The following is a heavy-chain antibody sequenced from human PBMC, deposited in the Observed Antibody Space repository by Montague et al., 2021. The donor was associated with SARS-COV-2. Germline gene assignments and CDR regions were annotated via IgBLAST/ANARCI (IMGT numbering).Heavy chain of an antibody. J-gene: IGHJ4*01. CDR2: ISSSGRS. CDR1: GDSISSGCYY. CDR3: ARVFGCGSYQFDY. Sequence: TLSLTCTVSGDSISSGCYYWSWIRQHPGKGLDWLGYISSSGRSFYNPSLRSRLTISLDTSKNQFSLQLSSVTAADTALYYCARVFGCGSYQFDYWGQGTLVTVSS. V-gene: IGHV4-31*03. D-gene: IGHD1-26*01.